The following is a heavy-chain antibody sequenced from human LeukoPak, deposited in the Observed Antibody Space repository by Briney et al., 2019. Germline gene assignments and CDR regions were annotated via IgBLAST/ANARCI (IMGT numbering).Heavy chain of an antibody. D-gene: IGHD3-9*01. CDR1: GFTVRTNY. Sequence: GGSLRLSCTASGFTVRTNYMSWVRQAPGKGLEWVSVIYSSGDTYYADSVKGRFTISRDDSKNTLYLRMNSLRAEDTAVYYCARAYYDILTTDSWGQGTLVSVSS. CDR2: IYSSGDT. J-gene: IGHJ4*02. CDR3: ARAYYDILTTDS. V-gene: IGHV3-66*01.